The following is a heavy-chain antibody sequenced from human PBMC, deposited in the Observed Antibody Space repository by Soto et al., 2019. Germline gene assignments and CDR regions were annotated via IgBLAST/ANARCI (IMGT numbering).Heavy chain of an antibody. J-gene: IGHJ6*02. V-gene: IGHV1-69*12. CDR2: IIPIFGTA. CDR1: GGTFSGYA. D-gene: IGHD6-19*01. CDR3: ASHSSGQLVGYYYYGMDV. Sequence: QVQLVQSGAEVKKPGSSVKVSCKASGGTFSGYAISWVRQAPGQGLEWMGGIIPIFGTADYAQKFQGRVTITADESTSTAYMELSRLRSEDTAVYYCASHSSGQLVGYYYYGMDVWGQGTTVTVSS.